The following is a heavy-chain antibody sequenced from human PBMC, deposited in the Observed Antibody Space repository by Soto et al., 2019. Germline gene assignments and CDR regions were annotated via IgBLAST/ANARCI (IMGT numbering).Heavy chain of an antibody. Sequence: SLTCTVSGGSIFSSYWTWIRQPPGKGLEWIGNVYYSGSTNYNPSLKSRITISVDTSKNQFSLNLSSVTAADTAVYYCARVPAASSWFGPWGQGTLVTVSS. CDR1: GGSIFSSY. J-gene: IGHJ5*02. CDR3: ARVPAASSWFGP. V-gene: IGHV4-59*01. D-gene: IGHD2-15*01. CDR2: VYYSGST.